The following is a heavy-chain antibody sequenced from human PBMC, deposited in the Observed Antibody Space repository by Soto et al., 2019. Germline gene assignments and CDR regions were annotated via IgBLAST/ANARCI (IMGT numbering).Heavy chain of an antibody. V-gene: IGHV4-4*02. D-gene: IGHD5-12*01. CDR3: AASCVGCRGFNYYGMDV. CDR2: IYYSGST. Sequence: SETLSLTCAVSGGSISSSNWWSWVRQPPGKGLEWIGYIYYSGSTYYNPSLKSRVTISVDTSKNQFSLKLSSVTAADTAVYYCAASCVGCRGFNYYGMDVWGQGTTVTVSS. CDR1: GGSISSSNW. J-gene: IGHJ6*02.